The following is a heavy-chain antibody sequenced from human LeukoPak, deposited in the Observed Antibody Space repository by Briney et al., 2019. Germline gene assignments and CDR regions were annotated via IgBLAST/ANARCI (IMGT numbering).Heavy chain of an antibody. J-gene: IGHJ4*02. V-gene: IGHV3-48*01. CDR3: ASNPHDSSGYYYL. Sequence: GGSLRLSCAASGFTFSSYSMNWVRQAPGKGLEWVSYISSSSSTIYYADSVKGRFTISRDNAKNSLYLQMNSLRAEDTAVYYCASNPHDSSGYYYLWGQGTLVTVSS. D-gene: IGHD3-22*01. CDR2: ISSSSSTI. CDR1: GFTFSSYS.